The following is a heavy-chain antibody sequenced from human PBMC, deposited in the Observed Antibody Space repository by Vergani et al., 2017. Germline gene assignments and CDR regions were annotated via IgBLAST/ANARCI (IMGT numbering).Heavy chain of an antibody. Sequence: EVQLVESGGGLVKPGGSLRLSCAASGFTFSSYSMNWVRQAPGKGLEWVSSISSSSSYIYYADSVKGRFTISRDNAKNSLYLQMNSLRAADTAVYYCARGAFGGVIVRFGYWGQGTLVTVSS. CDR1: GFTFSSYS. J-gene: IGHJ4*02. CDR3: ARGAFGGVIVRFGY. CDR2: ISSSSSYI. D-gene: IGHD3-16*02. V-gene: IGHV3-21*01.